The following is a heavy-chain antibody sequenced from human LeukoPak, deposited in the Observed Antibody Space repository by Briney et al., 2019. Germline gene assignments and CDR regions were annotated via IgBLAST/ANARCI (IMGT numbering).Heavy chain of an antibody. CDR2: ISGSGVHI. CDR3: AKGTGYSGTRQFDY. V-gene: IGHV3-23*01. D-gene: IGHD6-13*01. J-gene: IGHJ4*02. CDR1: GFTFNKYA. Sequence: PGGSLRLSCAASGFTFNKYAMTWIRQAPGKGLEWVSAISGSGVHIYYADSVKGRFTISRDNSKNTLYLQMNSLRAEDTAVYYCAKGTGYSGTRQFDYWGQRTLVTVSS.